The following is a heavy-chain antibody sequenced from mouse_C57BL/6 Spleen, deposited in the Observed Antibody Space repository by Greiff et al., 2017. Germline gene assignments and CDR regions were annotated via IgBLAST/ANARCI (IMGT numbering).Heavy chain of an antibody. CDR1: GYTFTSYW. Sequence: VQLQQSGAELAKPGASVTLSCKASGYTFTSYWMHWVKQRPGQGLEWIGYINPGSGYTKYTQKFKDKNTLTADKSSSTAYMLLIRLTYEDSAVYYCARSDYEHDVRYFDVWGTGTTVTVSS. D-gene: IGHD2-4*01. V-gene: IGHV1-7*01. CDR2: INPGSGYT. CDR3: ARSDYEHDVRYFDV. J-gene: IGHJ1*03.